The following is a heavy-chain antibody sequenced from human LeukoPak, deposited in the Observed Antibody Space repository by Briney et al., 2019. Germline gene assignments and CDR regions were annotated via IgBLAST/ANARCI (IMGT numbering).Heavy chain of an antibody. Sequence: GGSLRLSCAASGFTVSSNYMSWVRQAPGKGLEWVSVIYSGGSTYYADSVKGRFTISRGNSKNTLYLQVNSLRAEDTAVYYCAKSRAPNSTPFFDYWGQGTLVTVSS. D-gene: IGHD1-7*01. V-gene: IGHV3-66*01. J-gene: IGHJ4*02. CDR3: AKSRAPNSTPFFDY. CDR2: IYSGGST. CDR1: GFTVSSNY.